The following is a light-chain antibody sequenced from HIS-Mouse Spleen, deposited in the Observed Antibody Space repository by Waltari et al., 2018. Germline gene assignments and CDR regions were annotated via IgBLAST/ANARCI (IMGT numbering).Light chain of an antibody. V-gene: IGKV4-1*01. Sequence: DIVMTQSPDSLAVSLGARATINCKSSQSVLYSSNNKNYLAWYQQKAGQPPKLLIYWASTRESGVTDRFSVSGSGTDFTLTISSLQTEDVAVYYCQQYYSTPLTFGGGTKVEIK. CDR3: QQYYSTPLT. CDR2: WAS. CDR1: QSVLYSSNNKNY. J-gene: IGKJ4*01.